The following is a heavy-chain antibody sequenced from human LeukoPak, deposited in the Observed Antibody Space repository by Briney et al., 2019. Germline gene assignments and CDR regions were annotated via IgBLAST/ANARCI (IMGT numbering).Heavy chain of an antibody. CDR1: GFTFSSYW. CDR2: IKQDGSEK. J-gene: IGHJ4*02. Sequence: GGSLRLSCAASGFTFSSYWMSWVRQAPGKGLEWVANIKQDGSEKYYVDSVKGRFTISRDNAKNSLYLQMNSLRAEDTAVYYCARIKSQGVVVPLLRSTYYFDYWGQGTLVTVSS. V-gene: IGHV3-7*01. CDR3: ARIKSQGVVVPLLRSTYYFDY. D-gene: IGHD2-21*01.